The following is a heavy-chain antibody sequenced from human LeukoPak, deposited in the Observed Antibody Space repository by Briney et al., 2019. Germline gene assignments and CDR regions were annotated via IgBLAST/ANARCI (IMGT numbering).Heavy chain of an antibody. CDR3: TTGPEIPHFDY. CDR2: IKNKTDGGTT. J-gene: IGHJ4*02. Sequence: GGSLRLSCAASGFTFSNAWMSWVRQAPGKGLEWVGRIKNKTDGGTTDYAAPVKGRFTISRDDSKNTLYLQMNSLITEDTAVYYCTTGPEIPHFDYWGQGTLVTVSS. CDR1: GFTFSNAW. V-gene: IGHV3-15*01. D-gene: IGHD2-2*02.